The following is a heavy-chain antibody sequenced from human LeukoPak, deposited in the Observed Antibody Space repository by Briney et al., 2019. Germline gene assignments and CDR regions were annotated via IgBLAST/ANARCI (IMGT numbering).Heavy chain of an antibody. J-gene: IGHJ5*02. CDR1: GFTFSSYS. CDR2: IKEDGSKE. D-gene: IGHD2-21*01. V-gene: IGHV3-7*04. Sequence: PGGSLRLSCAASGFTFSSYSMNWVRQAPGKGLEWVANIKEDGSKENYEDSVKGRFTISRDNAKNSLYLQMSSLRAEDTAVYYCARAYSWGQGTRVTVSS. CDR3: ARAYS.